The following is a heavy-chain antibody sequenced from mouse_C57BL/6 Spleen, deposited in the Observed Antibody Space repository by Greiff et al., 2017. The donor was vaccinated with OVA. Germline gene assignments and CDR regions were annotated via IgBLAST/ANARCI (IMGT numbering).Heavy chain of an antibody. CDR2: IDPSDSET. J-gene: IGHJ4*01. D-gene: IGHD1-1*01. CDR1: GYTFTSYW. Sequence: VQLQQPGAELVRPGSSVKLSCKASGYTFTSYWMHWVKQRPIQGLEWIGNIDPSDSETHYNQKFKDKATLTVDKSSSTAYMQLSSLTSEDSAVYYCARDITTVVGTGDYWGQGTSVTVSS. CDR3: ARDITTVVGTGDY. V-gene: IGHV1-52*01.